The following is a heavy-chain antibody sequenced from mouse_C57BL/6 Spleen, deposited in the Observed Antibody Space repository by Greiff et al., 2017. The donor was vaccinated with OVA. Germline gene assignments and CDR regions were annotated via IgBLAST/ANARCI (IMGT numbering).Heavy chain of an antibody. J-gene: IGHJ1*03. CDR2: IDPSDSET. CDR1: GYTFTSYW. Sequence: QVQLKQPGAELVRPGSSVKLSCKASGYTFTSYWMHWVKQRPIQGLEWIGNIDPSDSETHYNQKFKDKATLTVDKSSSTAYMQLSSLTSEDSAVYYCARGSNHWYFDVWGTGTTVTVSS. D-gene: IGHD1-1*01. CDR3: ARGSNHWYFDV. V-gene: IGHV1-52*01.